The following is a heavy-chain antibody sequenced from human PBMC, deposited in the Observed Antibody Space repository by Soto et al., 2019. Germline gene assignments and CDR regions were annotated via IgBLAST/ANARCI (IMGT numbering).Heavy chain of an antibody. CDR3: AKSSVPGSSWSANFDY. CDR2: ISGSGGST. J-gene: IGHJ4*02. Sequence: PGGSLRLSCAASGFTFSGYAMSWVRQAPGEGLEWVSGISGSGGSTYYADSVKGRFTISRDNSKNTLYLQMNSLKAEDTAVYYCAKSSVPGSSWSANFDYWGQGTLVTVSS. CDR1: GFTFSGYA. D-gene: IGHD6-13*01. V-gene: IGHV3-23*01.